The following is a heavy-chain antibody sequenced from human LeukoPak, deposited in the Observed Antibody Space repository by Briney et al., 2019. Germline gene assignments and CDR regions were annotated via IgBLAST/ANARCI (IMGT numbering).Heavy chain of an antibody. CDR1: GYTFTGYY. D-gene: IGHD1-26*01. CDR3: AVVVGSYSNAFDI. CDR2: INPNSGGT. Sequence: ASVKVSCKASGYTFTGYYMHWVRQAPGQGLEWMGWINPNSGGTNYAQKFQGRVTMTRDTSISTAYMELSRLRSDDTAVYYCAVVVGSYSNAFDIWGRGTMVTVSS. V-gene: IGHV1-2*02. J-gene: IGHJ3*02.